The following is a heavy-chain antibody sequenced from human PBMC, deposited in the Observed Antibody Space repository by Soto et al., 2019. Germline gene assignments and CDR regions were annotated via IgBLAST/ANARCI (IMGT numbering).Heavy chain of an antibody. D-gene: IGHD2-15*01. V-gene: IGHV5-51*01. CDR3: ARRSVVDATSHAFDS. CDR1: GCRVTSYL. J-gene: IGHJ3*02. CDR2: IYPGDSDT. Sequence: LGPSLKSSVTRSGCRVTSYLIGCVRPMPGKGLEWMGIIYPGDSDTRYSPSFQGQVTISADKSISTAYLQWSSLKASDTAMYDFARRSVVDATSHAFDSWGQGQSVTV.